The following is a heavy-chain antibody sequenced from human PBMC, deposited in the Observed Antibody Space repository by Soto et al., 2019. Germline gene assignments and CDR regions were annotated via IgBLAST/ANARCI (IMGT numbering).Heavy chain of an antibody. CDR1: GGSFSGYY. CDR3: ASGGYQLLYYYYYGMDV. J-gene: IGHJ6*02. Sequence: KPSETLSLTCAVYGGSFSGYYWSWIRQPPGKRLEWIGEINHSGSTNYNPSLKSRVTISVDTSKNQFSLKLSSVTAADTAVYYCASGGYQLLYYYYYGMDVWGQGTTVTVSS. V-gene: IGHV4-34*01. CDR2: INHSGST. D-gene: IGHD2-2*01.